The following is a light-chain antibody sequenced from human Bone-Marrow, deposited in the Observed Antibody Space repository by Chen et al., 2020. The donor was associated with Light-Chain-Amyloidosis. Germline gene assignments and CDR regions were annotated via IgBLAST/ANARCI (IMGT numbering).Light chain of an antibody. CDR2: LEGSGSY. J-gene: IGLJ3*02. CDR1: SGHSSYI. CDR3: ETWDSNSWV. V-gene: IGLV4-60*03. Sequence: QPVLTQSSSASASLGSLVKLTCTLSSGHSSYIIAWHQQQPGKAPRYLMKLEGSGSYNKGSGVPDRCSGSSSGADRYLTISNLQSEDEADYYCETWDSNSWVFGGGTKLTVL.